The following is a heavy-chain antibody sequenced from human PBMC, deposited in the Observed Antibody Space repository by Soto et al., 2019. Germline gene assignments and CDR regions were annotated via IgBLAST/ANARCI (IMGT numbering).Heavy chain of an antibody. Sequence: PGGSLRLSCAASGFTFDDYAMHWVRQAPGKGLEWVSGISWNSGSIGYADSVKGRFTISRDNAKNSLYLQMNSLRAEDTALYYCAKDSTAMARGPTDRWGQGTMVTVSS. V-gene: IGHV3-9*01. J-gene: IGHJ3*01. CDR1: GFTFDDYA. CDR3: AKDSTAMARGPTDR. D-gene: IGHD5-18*01. CDR2: ISWNSGSI.